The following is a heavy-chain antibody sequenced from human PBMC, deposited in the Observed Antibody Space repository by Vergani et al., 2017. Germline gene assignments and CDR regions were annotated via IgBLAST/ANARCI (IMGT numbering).Heavy chain of an antibody. CDR3: ARGAYGSGSYYSVDYYYYYGMDV. CDR1: GGSISSYY. Sequence: QVQLQESGPGLVKPSETLSLTCTVSGGSISSYYWSWIRQPPGKGLEWIGNTYYSGSTNYNPPHQSRVTIPVDTSKNQFSLKLSSVTAADTAVYYCARGAYGSGSYYSVDYYYYYGMDVWGRGTTVTVSS. D-gene: IGHD3-10*01. CDR2: TYYSGST. V-gene: IGHV4-59*01. J-gene: IGHJ6*02.